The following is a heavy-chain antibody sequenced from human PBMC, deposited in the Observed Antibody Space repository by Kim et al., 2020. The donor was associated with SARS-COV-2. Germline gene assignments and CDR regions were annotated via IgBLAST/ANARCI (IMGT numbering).Heavy chain of an antibody. V-gene: IGHV3-23*01. CDR1: GFTFSTYA. D-gene: IGHD6-13*01. CDR3: ARTRGKAAAGRNYYFEY. Sequence: GGSLRLSCAVSGFTFSTYAMSWVRQAPGKGLEWVSVISGSGGSTYYADSAKGRFIISRDNYKNTLYLQMNSLRAEDMAVYYCARTRGKAAAGRNYYFEY. CDR2: ISGSGGST. J-gene: IGHJ4*01.